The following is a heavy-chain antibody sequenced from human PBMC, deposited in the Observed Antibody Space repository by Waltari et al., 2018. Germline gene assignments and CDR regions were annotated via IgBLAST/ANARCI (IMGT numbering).Heavy chain of an antibody. CDR2: INAGNGNT. CDR1: GYTFTSYA. J-gene: IGHJ4*02. Sequence: QVQLAQSGAEVKKPGASVKVSCKASGYTFTSYAMHWVRQAPGQRLEWMGWINAGNGNTKYSQKFQGRVTITRDTSASTAYMELSSLRSEDTAVYYCARPSGGFDGLGYWGQGTLVTVSS. V-gene: IGHV1-3*01. CDR3: ARPSGGFDGLGY. D-gene: IGHD3-9*01.